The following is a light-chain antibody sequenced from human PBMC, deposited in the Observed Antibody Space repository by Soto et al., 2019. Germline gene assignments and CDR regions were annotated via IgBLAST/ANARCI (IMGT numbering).Light chain of an antibody. V-gene: IGKV3-20*01. CDR1: RSVSSSY. Sequence: EIVLTQPPGTLSLSPGERATLSCRASRSVSSSYLAWYQQKPGQAPRLLIYGASSRATGIPDRFSGSGSGTDFTLTISRLEPEDFAVYYCQQYGSSPRTFGQGTKVDIK. J-gene: IGKJ1*01. CDR2: GAS. CDR3: QQYGSSPRT.